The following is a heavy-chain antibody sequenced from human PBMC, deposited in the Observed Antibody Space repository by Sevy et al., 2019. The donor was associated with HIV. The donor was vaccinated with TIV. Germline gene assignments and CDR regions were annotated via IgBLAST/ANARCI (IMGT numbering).Heavy chain of an antibody. Sequence: GGSLRLSCAASGFTFSSYRMTWVPQAPGKGLEWVSCISSTSAYINYADSVKGRFTISRDNAKNLLYLQMGSLRAEDTAVYYCARAVLEISTWRSDYWGQGTLVTVSS. CDR2: ISSTSAYI. J-gene: IGHJ4*02. CDR1: GFTFSSYR. D-gene: IGHD1-1*01. V-gene: IGHV3-21*01. CDR3: ARAVLEISTWRSDY.